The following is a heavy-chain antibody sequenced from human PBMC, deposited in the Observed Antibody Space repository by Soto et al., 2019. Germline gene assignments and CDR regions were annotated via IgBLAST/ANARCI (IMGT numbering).Heavy chain of an antibody. V-gene: IGHV3-23*01. CDR2: ISGSGGST. Sequence: PGGSLIISCVASGFPVCNYSMSWVRQAPVKGPWWVSAISGSGGSTYYADSVKGRFTISRDNSKHTLYLQMNSLRAEDTAVYYCAKGPWPWYNWNDEGDWFDSWGQGTLVTAPQ. CDR1: GFPVCNYS. D-gene: IGHD1-1*01. J-gene: IGHJ5*01. CDR3: AKGPWPWYNWNDEGDWFDS.